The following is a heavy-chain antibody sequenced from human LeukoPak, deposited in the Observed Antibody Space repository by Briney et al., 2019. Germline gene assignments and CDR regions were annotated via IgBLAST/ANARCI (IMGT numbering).Heavy chain of an antibody. Sequence: GGSLRLSCAASGFTLSSYAITWVRQAPGKGGEGVSNVIDNGGFTYYADCVKGRFTIYRDNRKGTLYLKKKSLTVDDTALYYCARVKSIRHALDIWGQGTMVTVSS. CDR3: ARVKSIRHALDI. V-gene: IGHV3-23*01. D-gene: IGHD2/OR15-2a*01. CDR2: VIDNGGFT. J-gene: IGHJ3*02. CDR1: GFTLSSYA.